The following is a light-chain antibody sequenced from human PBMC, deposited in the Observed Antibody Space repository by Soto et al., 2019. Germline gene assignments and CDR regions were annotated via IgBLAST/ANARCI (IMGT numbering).Light chain of an antibody. J-gene: IGKJ1*01. CDR1: QSVSSY. Sequence: EIVLTQSPATLSLSPGERATLSCRPSQSVSSYLAWYQQKPGQAPRLLIYDASNRATGIPARFTGSGSGTDFTLTISSLEPEDFAVYSCQQRSTWPWTFGQGTKVEIK. CDR3: QQRSTWPWT. CDR2: DAS. V-gene: IGKV3-11*01.